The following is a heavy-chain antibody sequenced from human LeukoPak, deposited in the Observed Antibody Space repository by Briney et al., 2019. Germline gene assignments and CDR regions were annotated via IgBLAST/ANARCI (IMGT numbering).Heavy chain of an antibody. CDR1: GFTFSSYT. V-gene: IGHV3-21*01. Sequence: KTGGSLRLSCAASGFTFSSYTMNWVRQAPGKGLEWLSSISSSSSYIYYADSVKGRFTISRDNAEKSLYLQMNSLRAEDTAVYYCARAYFSDSSGYYFAKVEFDSWGQGTLVTVSS. CDR2: ISSSSSYI. D-gene: IGHD3-22*01. J-gene: IGHJ4*02. CDR3: ARAYFSDSSGYYFAKVEFDS.